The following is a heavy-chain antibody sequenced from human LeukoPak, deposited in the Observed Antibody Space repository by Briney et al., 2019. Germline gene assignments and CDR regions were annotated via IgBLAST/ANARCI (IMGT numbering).Heavy chain of an antibody. Sequence: ASVKVSCKASGYTFTGYYMHWVRQAPGQGLEWMGWINPNSGGTNYSQKFQGRVTMTRDTSISTAYMELSRLRSDDTAVYYCARQSIAARRFDYWGQGTLVTVSS. D-gene: IGHD6-6*01. J-gene: IGHJ4*02. CDR2: INPNSGGT. CDR1: GYTFTGYY. V-gene: IGHV1-2*02. CDR3: ARQSIAARRFDY.